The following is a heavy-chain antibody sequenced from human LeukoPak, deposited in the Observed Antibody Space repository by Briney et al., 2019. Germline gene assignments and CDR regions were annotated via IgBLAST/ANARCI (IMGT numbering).Heavy chain of an antibody. CDR2: ISGSGGNT. D-gene: IGHD2/OR15-2a*01. J-gene: IGHJ4*02. V-gene: IGHV3-23*01. Sequence: GGSLRLSCAASGFTFSNYGMSWVRQAPGKGLEWVSAISGSGGNTYYADSVKGRFTISRDNSKNTLYLQMNSLRAEDTAVYYCAKDLSPGHYWGQGTLVTVSS. CDR1: GFTFSNYG. CDR3: AKDLSPGHY.